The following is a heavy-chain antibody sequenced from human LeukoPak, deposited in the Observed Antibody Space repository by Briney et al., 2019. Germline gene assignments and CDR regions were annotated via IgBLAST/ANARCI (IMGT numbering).Heavy chain of an antibody. V-gene: IGHV3-30*04. CDR2: ISYDGSNK. D-gene: IGHD3-22*01. Sequence: GRSLRLSCAASGFTFSRYGMHWVRQAPGKGLEWVTAISYDGSNKYYADSVKGRFTISRDNSKNTLYVQMNSLRAEDTAVYYCARGKYDSSGYPLLGFDYWGQGTLVTVSS. CDR3: ARGKYDSSGYPLLGFDY. CDR1: GFTFSRYG. J-gene: IGHJ4*02.